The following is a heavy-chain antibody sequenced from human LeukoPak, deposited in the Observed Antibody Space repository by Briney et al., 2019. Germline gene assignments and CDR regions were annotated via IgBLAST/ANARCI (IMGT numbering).Heavy chain of an antibody. CDR1: GYSFTGHY. V-gene: IGHV1-18*04. D-gene: IGHD2-15*01. Sequence: GASVKVSCKASGYSFTGHYMHWVRQAPGQGLEWMGWISAYNGNTNYAQKLQGRVTMTTDTSTSTAYMELRSLRSDDTAVYYCARDGYCSGGSCYDQVSRPSDYYYYYYMDVWGKGTTVTVSS. CDR2: ISAYNGNT. J-gene: IGHJ6*03. CDR3: ARDGYCSGGSCYDQVSRPSDYYYYYYMDV.